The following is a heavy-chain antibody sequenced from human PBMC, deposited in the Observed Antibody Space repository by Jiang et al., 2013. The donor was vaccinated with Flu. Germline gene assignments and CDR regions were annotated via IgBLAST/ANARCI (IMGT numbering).Heavy chain of an antibody. J-gene: IGHJ4*02. V-gene: IGHV4-39*01. CDR1: DGYISSGSYD. CDR3: ARLQKTTVMGFDY. D-gene: IGHD4-17*01. Sequence: GSGLVKPSETLSLTCTVSDGYISSGSYDWVWIRQPPGKGLEWIGSIYYSGSTYYNPSLKSRVTISVDTSKNQFSLKLSSVTATDTAVYYCARLQKTTVMGFDYWGQGILVTVSS. CDR2: IYYSGST.